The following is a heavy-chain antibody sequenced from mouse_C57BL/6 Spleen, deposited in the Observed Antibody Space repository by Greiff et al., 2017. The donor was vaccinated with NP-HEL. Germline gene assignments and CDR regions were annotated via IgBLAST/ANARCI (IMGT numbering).Heavy chain of an antibody. Sequence: QLQPSGPELVKPGASVKISCKASGYTFTDYYMNWVKQSHGKSLEWIGDINPNNGGTSYNQKFKGKATLTVDKSSSTAYMELRSLTSEDSAVYYCARFTVDYAMDYWGQGTSVTVSS. CDR2: INPNNGGT. CDR1: GYTFTDYY. V-gene: IGHV1-26*01. J-gene: IGHJ4*01. CDR3: ARFTVDYAMDY. D-gene: IGHD1-1*01.